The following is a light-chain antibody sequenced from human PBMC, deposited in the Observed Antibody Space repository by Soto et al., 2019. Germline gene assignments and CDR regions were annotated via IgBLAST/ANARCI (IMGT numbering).Light chain of an antibody. J-gene: IGKJ4*01. CDR1: QTVNNNY. CDR3: QQYGNVPLT. CDR2: GAS. Sequence: ELVLTQSPGTLSLSPGERATLSCRASQTVNNNYLAWYQQIPGQAPRLLISGASGRATGTPDRFSGSASGTDFTLTISRLEPEDFAVYYCQQYGNVPLTFGGGTKVDIK. V-gene: IGKV3-20*01.